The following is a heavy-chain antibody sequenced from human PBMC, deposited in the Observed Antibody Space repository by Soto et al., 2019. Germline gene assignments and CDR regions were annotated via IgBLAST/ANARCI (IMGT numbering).Heavy chain of an antibody. Sequence: SETLSLTCAVSGDSISSGYYWAWIRRPPGKGLEWIGSIYHSGTTYYNPSLKSRVTISVDTSRNQFSLKLSSVTAADSAVYYCARKDHVGSYPYCGQGTLVTVS. CDR1: GDSISSGYY. J-gene: IGHJ4*02. CDR2: IYHSGTT. CDR3: ARKDHVGSYPY. V-gene: IGHV4-38-2*01. D-gene: IGHD2-15*01.